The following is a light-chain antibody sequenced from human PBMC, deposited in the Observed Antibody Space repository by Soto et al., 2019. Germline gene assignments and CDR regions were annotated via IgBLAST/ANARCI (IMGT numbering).Light chain of an antibody. J-gene: IGLJ1*01. V-gene: IGLV2-11*01. Sequence: QSALTQPRSVSGSPGQPVTISCTGTSSDVGGYNFVSWYQQHPGKAPKLMIYDVTKRPSGVPDRFSGSKSGNTASLTISALQAKDETDYYCCSYAGNYTYVFGTGTKVTVL. CDR2: DVT. CDR3: CSYAGNYTYV. CDR1: SSDVGGYNF.